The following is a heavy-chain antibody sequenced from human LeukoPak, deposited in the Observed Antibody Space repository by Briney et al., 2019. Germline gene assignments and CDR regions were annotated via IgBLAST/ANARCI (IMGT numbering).Heavy chain of an antibody. D-gene: IGHD2-2*01. CDR1: GFTFSSYA. CDR3: ANAAMSSYYGMDV. Sequence: PGGSLRLSCAASGFTFSSYAMSWVRQAPGKGLEWVSAISGSGGSTYYADSVKGRFTISRDNSKNTLYLQMNSLRAEDTAVYCCANAAMSSYYGMDVWGQGTTVTVSS. J-gene: IGHJ6*02. CDR2: ISGSGGST. V-gene: IGHV3-23*01.